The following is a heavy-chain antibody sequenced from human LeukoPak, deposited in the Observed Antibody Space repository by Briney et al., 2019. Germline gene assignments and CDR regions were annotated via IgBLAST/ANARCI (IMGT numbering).Heavy chain of an antibody. J-gene: IGHJ4*02. V-gene: IGHV3-33*01. CDR2: IWYDGSNK. D-gene: IGHD5-24*01. CDR3: ARDREPRDPYYFDY. Sequence: GGSLRLSCAASGFTFSSYGMHWVRQAPGKGLEWVAVIWYDGSNKYYADSVKGRFTISRDNSKNTLYLQMNSLRAEDTAVYYCARDREPRDPYYFDYWGQGTLVTVSS. CDR1: GFTFSSYG.